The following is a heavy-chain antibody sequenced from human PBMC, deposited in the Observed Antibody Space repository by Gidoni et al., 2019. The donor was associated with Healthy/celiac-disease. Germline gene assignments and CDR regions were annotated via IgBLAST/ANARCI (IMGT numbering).Heavy chain of an antibody. D-gene: IGHD5-18*01. V-gene: IGHV4-34*01. CDR3: ARSVDTAMENYYYMDV. CDR1: GGSFSGYY. CDR2: INHSGST. J-gene: IGHJ6*03. Sequence: QVQLQQWGAGLLKPSETLSLTCAVYGGSFSGYYWSWIRQPPGKGLEWIGEINHSGSTNYNPSLKSRVTISVDTAKNQCSLKLRSVTAADTAVYYCARSVDTAMENYYYMDVWGKGTTVTVSS.